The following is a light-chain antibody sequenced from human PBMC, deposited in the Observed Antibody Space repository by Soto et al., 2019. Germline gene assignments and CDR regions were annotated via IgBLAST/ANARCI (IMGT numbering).Light chain of an antibody. CDR3: SSYAGRYIYV. J-gene: IGLJ1*01. Sequence: QSALTQPASVSGSPGQSITISCTGTSSDVGGYNYVSWYQQHPGKAPKLMIYEVSNRPSGVSNRFSGSKSGNTASLTISGLQAEDEADYYCSSYAGRYIYVFGTGTKVTVL. CDR1: SSDVGGYNY. CDR2: EVS. V-gene: IGLV2-14*01.